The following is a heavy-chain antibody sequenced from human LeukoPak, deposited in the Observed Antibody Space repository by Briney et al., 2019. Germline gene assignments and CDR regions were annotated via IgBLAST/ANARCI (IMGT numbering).Heavy chain of an antibody. J-gene: IGHJ6*02. V-gene: IGHV1-18*01. D-gene: IGHD2-2*01. CDR1: GYSFNSNG. CDR2: NSAYNGDT. Sequence: ASVKVSCKASGYSFNSNGISWVRQAPGQGLEWMGWNSAYNGDTNYAQKLQGRVTMTTDRSTSTAYMELSSLRSEDTAVYYCARADIVVVPAARASGDYYYGMDVWGQGTTVTVSS. CDR3: ARADIVVVPAARASGDYYYGMDV.